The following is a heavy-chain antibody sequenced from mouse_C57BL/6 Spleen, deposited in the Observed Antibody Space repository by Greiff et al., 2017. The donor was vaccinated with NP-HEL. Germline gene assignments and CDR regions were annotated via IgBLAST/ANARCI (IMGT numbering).Heavy chain of an antibody. V-gene: IGHV5-17*01. CDR3: ARPRERAMDY. CDR2: ISSGSSTI. D-gene: IGHD3-1*01. CDR1: GFTFSDYG. Sequence: DVKLVESGGGLVKPGGSLKLSCAASGFTFSDYGMHWVRQAPEKGLEWVAYISSGSSTIYYADTVKGRFTISRDNAKNTLFLQMTSLRSEDTAMYYCARPRERAMDYWGQGTSVTVSS. J-gene: IGHJ4*01.